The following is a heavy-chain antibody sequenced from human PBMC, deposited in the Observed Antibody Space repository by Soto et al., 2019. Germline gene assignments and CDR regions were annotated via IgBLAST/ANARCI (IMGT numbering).Heavy chain of an antibody. CDR2: MNPNSGGT. J-gene: IGHJ4*02. CDR3: ARGGGPQDWNGEMPNFDY. D-gene: IGHD1-1*01. V-gene: IGHV1-2*02. CDR1: GYTFTSYD. Sequence: ASVKVSCKDSGYTFTSYDINWVRQATGQGLEWMGWMNPNSGGTNYAQKFQGRVTMTRDTSISTAYMELSRLRSDDTAVYYCARGGGPQDWNGEMPNFDYWGQGTLVTVSS.